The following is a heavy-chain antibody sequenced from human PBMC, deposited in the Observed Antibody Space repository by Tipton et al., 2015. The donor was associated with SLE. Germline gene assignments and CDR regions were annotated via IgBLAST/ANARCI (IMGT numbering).Heavy chain of an antibody. CDR1: GDSVSSNSAA. V-gene: IGHV6-1*01. Sequence: GLVKPSQTLSLTCAISGDSVSSNSAAWNWIRQSPSRGLEWLGRTYYRSKWYNDYAVSVKSRITINPDTSKNQFSLQLSSVTAADTAVYYCARVLSSDYVYYYYYMDVWGKGTTVTVSS. CDR3: ARVLSSDYVYYYYYMDV. D-gene: IGHD4-17*01. CDR2: TYYRSKWYN. J-gene: IGHJ6*03.